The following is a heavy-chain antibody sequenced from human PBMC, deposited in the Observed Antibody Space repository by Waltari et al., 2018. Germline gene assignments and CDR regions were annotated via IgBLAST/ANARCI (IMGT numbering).Heavy chain of an antibody. Sequence: QVQLVQSGAEVKKPGASVKVSCKASGYTFTSSDINWVRQATGQGLEWMGWMNPNSGNTGYAQKFQGRVTITRNTSISTAYMELSSLRSEDTAVYYCASLPLSGSHKGGGAWGQGTLVTVSS. CDR3: ASLPLSGSHKGGGA. CDR2: MNPNSGNT. V-gene: IGHV1-8*03. D-gene: IGHD1-26*01. J-gene: IGHJ5*02. CDR1: GYTFTSSD.